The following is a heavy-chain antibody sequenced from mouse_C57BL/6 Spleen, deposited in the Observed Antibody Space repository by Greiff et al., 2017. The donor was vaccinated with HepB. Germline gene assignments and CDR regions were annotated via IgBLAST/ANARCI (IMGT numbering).Heavy chain of an antibody. V-gene: IGHV1-55*01. D-gene: IGHD2-3*01. Sequence: QVQLQQPGAELVKPGASVKMSCKASGYTFTSYWITWVKQRPGQGLEWIGDIYPGSGSTNYNEKFKSKATLTVDTSSSTAYMQLSSLTSEDAAVYYCARTDGYYYAMDYWGQGTSVTVSS. CDR2: IYPGSGST. J-gene: IGHJ4*01. CDR3: ARTDGYYYAMDY. CDR1: GYTFTSYW.